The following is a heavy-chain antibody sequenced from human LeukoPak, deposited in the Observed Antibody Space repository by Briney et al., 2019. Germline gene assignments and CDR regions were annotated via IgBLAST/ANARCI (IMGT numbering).Heavy chain of an antibody. CDR3: AKSNGYGLVDI. V-gene: IGHV4-59*01. CDR1: GGSISNYY. J-gene: IGHJ3*02. Sequence: PSETLSLTCTVSGGSISNYYWSWIRQPPGKGLEWIGYIYFSESTNYNPSLKSRVTISVDTSKNQFSLKLSSVTAADTAVYYCAKSNGYGLVDIWGQGTMVTVSS. D-gene: IGHD3-10*01. CDR2: IYFSEST.